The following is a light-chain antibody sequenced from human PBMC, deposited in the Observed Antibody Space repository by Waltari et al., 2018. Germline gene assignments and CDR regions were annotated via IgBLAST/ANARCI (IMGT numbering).Light chain of an antibody. Sequence: QSALTQPPSASGSPGQSVTISCTGTSSDVGAYAYVSWYQHHPGKAPKLLISEVSKRPSGVPDRFSGSRSGNTASLTVSGLQAEDEADYYCSSYAGSNNLAFGGGTKLTVL. CDR1: SSDVGAYAY. CDR3: SSYAGSNNLA. V-gene: IGLV2-8*01. CDR2: EVS. J-gene: IGLJ2*01.